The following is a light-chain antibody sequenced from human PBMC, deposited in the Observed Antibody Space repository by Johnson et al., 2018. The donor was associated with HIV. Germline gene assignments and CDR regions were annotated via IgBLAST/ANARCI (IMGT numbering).Light chain of an antibody. CDR1: SSTIGKNY. V-gene: IGLV1-51*02. CDR2: KNN. J-gene: IGLJ1*01. CDR3: GTWDTSLSAGGV. Sequence: QSVLTQPPSVSAAPGQKVTISCSGSSSTIGKNYVSWYQVLPGTAPKLLIYKNNERPSGIPDRFSGSKSGTSATLGITGLQTGDEADDYCGTWDTSLSAGGVFGTGTKVTVL.